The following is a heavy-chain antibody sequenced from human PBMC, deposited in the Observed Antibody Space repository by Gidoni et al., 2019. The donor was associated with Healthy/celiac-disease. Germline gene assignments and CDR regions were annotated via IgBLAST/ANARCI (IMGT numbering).Heavy chain of an antibody. J-gene: IGHJ3*02. CDR3: AKKMWEVQLERRGAFDI. CDR2: ISGSGGST. V-gene: IGHV3-23*01. CDR1: GFTFSSYA. D-gene: IGHD1-1*01. Sequence: EWQLLESGGVLVQPGGSLSLACTSSGFTFSSYAMSWVRQAPGKGLEWVSAISGSGGSTYYADSVKGRFTISRDNSKNTLYLQMNSLRAEDTAVYYCAKKMWEVQLERRGAFDIWGQGTMVTVSS.